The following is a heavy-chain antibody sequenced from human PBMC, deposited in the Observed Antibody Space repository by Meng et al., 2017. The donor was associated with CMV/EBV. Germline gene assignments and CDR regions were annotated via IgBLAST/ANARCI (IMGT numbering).Heavy chain of an antibody. J-gene: IGHJ4*02. CDR1: LSTSGVG. V-gene: IGHV2-5*01. D-gene: IGHD3-3*01. Sequence: LSTSGVGVGGIRQPPGKALEWLALIYWNDDKRYSPSLKSRLTITKDTSKNQVVLTMTNMDPVDTATYYRAHSLGYYDFWSGYLYYFDYWGQGTLVTVSS. CDR2: IYWNDDK. CDR3: AHSLGYYDFWSGYLYYFDY.